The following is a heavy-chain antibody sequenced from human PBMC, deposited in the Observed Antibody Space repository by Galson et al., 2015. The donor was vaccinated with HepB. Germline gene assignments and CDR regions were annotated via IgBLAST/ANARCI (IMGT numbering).Heavy chain of an antibody. Sequence: LSLTCSVSHGSINNYYWSWIRQSPGKRLEWIGSIYYNGDTNYNPSLGYRVGMSVDTSINQVSLWLTSVTAADTAVYFCAGHPGRGSVGYAFGPWGQGTLVTVSA. CDR2: IYYNGDT. J-gene: IGHJ5*02. CDR3: AGHPGRGSVGYAFGP. CDR1: HGSINNYY. D-gene: IGHD2-2*01. V-gene: IGHV4-59*08.